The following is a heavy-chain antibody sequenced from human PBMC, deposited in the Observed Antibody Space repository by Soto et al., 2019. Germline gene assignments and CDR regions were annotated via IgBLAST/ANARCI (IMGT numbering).Heavy chain of an antibody. D-gene: IGHD6-13*01. CDR2: IIPILGIA. V-gene: IGHV1-69*08. J-gene: IGHJ6*02. CDR1: GGTFSSYT. Sequence: QVQLVQSGAEVKKPGSSVKVSCKASGGTFSSYTISWVRQAPGQGLEWMGRIIPILGIANYAQKFQGRVRXXAXNXTSQACMELSRLRSEDTAVYYCARDSSRSHVRGMDVWGQGTTVTVSS. CDR3: ARDSSRSHVRGMDV.